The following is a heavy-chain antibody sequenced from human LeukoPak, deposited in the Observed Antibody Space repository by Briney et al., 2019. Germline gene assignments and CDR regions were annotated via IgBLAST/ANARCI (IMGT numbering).Heavy chain of an antibody. Sequence: SEILSLTCTVSGGSINNYYWSWIRQPPGKGLEWIGYIYYSGSTNYNPSLKSRVTISVDTSKNQFPLKLTSVTAADTAIYYCARGGWSLDYWGQGTPVTVSS. CDR2: IYYSGST. D-gene: IGHD2-15*01. J-gene: IGHJ4*02. V-gene: IGHV4-59*01. CDR1: GGSINNYY. CDR3: ARGGWSLDY.